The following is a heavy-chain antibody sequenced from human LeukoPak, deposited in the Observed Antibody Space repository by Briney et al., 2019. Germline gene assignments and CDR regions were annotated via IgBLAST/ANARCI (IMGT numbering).Heavy chain of an antibody. Sequence: SETLSLTCAVYGGSFSGYYWSWIRQPPGKGLEWIGYIYHSGSTYYNPSLKSRVTISVDRSKNQFSLKLSSVTAADTAVYYCVRGRGYCSSTSCYSFYWFDPWGQGTLVTVSS. CDR3: VRGRGYCSSTSCYSFYWFDP. V-gene: IGHV4-34*01. CDR1: GGSFSGYY. D-gene: IGHD2-2*01. J-gene: IGHJ5*02. CDR2: IYHSGST.